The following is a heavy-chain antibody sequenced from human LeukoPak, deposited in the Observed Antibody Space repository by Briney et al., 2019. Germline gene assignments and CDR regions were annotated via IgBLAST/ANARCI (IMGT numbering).Heavy chain of an antibody. D-gene: IGHD6-19*01. Sequence: ASVKVPCKVSGYTLTELSMHWVRQAPGKGLEWMGGFDPEDGETIYAQKFQGRVTMTEDTSTDTAYMELSSLRSEDTAVYYCATTYSSGWYGDYWGQGTLVTVSS. CDR2: FDPEDGET. CDR1: GYTLTELS. CDR3: ATTYSSGWYGDY. J-gene: IGHJ4*02. V-gene: IGHV1-24*01.